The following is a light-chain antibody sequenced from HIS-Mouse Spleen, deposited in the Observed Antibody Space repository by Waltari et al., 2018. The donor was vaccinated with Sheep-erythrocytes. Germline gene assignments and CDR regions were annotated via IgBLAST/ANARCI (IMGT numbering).Light chain of an antibody. Sequence: DIQMTQSPSTLSASVGDRVTITSRASQSISSWLAWYQQKPGKAPKLLIYKAPSLESGVPSRFSGSGSGTEFTLTISSLQPDDFAAYYCQQYNSYSRTFGQGTKLEIK. CDR1: QSISSW. CDR2: KAP. CDR3: QQYNSYSRT. J-gene: IGKJ2*01. V-gene: IGKV1-5*03.